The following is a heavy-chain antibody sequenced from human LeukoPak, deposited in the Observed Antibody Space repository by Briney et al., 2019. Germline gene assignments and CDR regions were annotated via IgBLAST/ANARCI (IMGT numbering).Heavy chain of an antibody. Sequence: SETLSLTCTVSGGSISSYYWSWIRQPPGKGLEWIGYIYYSGSTNYNPSLKSRVTISVDTSKNQFSLKLSSVTAADTAVYYCARVTYTNAWTWGQGTLATASS. CDR1: GGSISSYY. J-gene: IGHJ5*02. D-gene: IGHD6-19*01. V-gene: IGHV4-59*01. CDR2: IYYSGST. CDR3: ARVTYTNAWT.